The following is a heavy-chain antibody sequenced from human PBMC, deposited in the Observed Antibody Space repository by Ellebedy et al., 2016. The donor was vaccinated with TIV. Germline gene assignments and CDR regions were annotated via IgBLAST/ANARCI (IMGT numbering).Heavy chain of an antibody. V-gene: IGHV1-2*02. Sequence: ASVKVSCKTSGYVFTAYYIHWVRQAPGQGLEWMGWINPDSGVTNFAQKFQGRVTMTRDTSVNTAYMELSRLESDDTAVYYCARVRRGSSGLDVWGQGTTVTVS. CDR2: INPDSGVT. CDR1: GYVFTAYY. J-gene: IGHJ6*02. D-gene: IGHD6-25*01. CDR3: ARVRRGSSGLDV.